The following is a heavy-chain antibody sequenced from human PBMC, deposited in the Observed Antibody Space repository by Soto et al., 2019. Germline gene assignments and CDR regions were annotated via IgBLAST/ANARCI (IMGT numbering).Heavy chain of an antibody. CDR2: IIPVFGNT. CDR1: GGTFRSDG. Sequence: QVQLVQSGAEVKKPGSSVKVSCKASGGTFRSDGISWVRQAPGQGLEWMGGIIPVFGNTKYVQKFQGRVTITADESTSTVYMEVSSLRSEDTAVYFCARGQYYSSGSAATSYYYFGMDVWGQGTTVTVSS. J-gene: IGHJ6*02. D-gene: IGHD3-10*01. CDR3: ARGQYYSSGSAATSYYYFGMDV. V-gene: IGHV1-69*01.